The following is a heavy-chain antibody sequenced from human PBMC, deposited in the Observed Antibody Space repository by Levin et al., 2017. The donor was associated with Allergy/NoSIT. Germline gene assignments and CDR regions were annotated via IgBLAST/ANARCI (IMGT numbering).Heavy chain of an antibody. CDR1: GYTFTGYY. CDR2: INPNSGGT. CDR3: ARAKGYCGGDRYRTFDY. J-gene: IGHJ4*02. Sequence: ASVKVSCKASGYTFTGYYMHWVRQAPGQGLEWMGWINPNSGGTNYAQKFEGRVTMTRDTSISTAYMELSRLRSDDTAVYYCARAKGYCGGDRYRTFDYWGQGTLVTVSS. V-gene: IGHV1-2*02. D-gene: IGHD2-21*02.